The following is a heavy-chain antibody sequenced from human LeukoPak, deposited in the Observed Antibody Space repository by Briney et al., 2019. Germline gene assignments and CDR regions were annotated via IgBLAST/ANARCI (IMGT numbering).Heavy chain of an antibody. CDR2: IYTSGTT. Sequence: SETLSLTCTVSGASLSSYYWSWIRQPPGKELEWIGYIYTSGTTGYNPSLKSRVTMSVDTTNSLLSLNLSSVCTADTGVYYCARLLATWVNWYITLWGRATLVTVSA. CDR3: ARLLATWVNWYITL. V-gene: IGHV4-4*09. J-gene: IGHJ2*01. CDR1: GASLSSYY. D-gene: IGHD7-27*01.